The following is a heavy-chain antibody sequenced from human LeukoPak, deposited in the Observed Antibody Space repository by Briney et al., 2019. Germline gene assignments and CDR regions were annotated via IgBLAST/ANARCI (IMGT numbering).Heavy chain of an antibody. CDR2: IKKDGGEK. CDR3: ARESYYDFWSGLPHFDY. V-gene: IGHV3-7*01. D-gene: IGHD3-3*01. Sequence: GGSLRLSCAASGFTFSSYCMSWVRQAPGKGLEWVANIKKDGGEKYYVDSVKGRFTISRDNAKNSLYLKMNSLRAEDRSVYYCARESYYDFWSGLPHFDYWGQGTLVTVSS. J-gene: IGHJ4*02. CDR1: GFTFSSYC.